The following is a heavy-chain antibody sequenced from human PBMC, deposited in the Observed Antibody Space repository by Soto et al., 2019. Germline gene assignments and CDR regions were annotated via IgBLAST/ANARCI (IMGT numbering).Heavy chain of an antibody. V-gene: IGHV4-39*01. CDR1: GGSTNSRSNY. CDR2: VYYSGST. CDR3: ARQTRGPGYAERGLYFDH. Sequence: LYETRCLTFTVSGGSTNSRSNYWGWIRLAPGKGRGWSGSVYYSGSTHDNPSLQTRVTISVDTSRNQFSLNLISVTAADTAVYFCARQTRGPGYAERGLYFDHWGQGTLVTVSS. D-gene: IGHD3-16*01. J-gene: IGHJ4*02.